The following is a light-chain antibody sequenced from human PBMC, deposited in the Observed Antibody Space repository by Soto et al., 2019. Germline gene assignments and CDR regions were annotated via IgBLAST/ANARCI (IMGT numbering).Light chain of an antibody. Sequence: AIRMTQSPSSFSASTGDRVTITCRASQGISSYLAWYQQKPGKDPKLLISAASTLQSGVPSRFSGTGSGTDFTLTISCLQSEDFATYYCQQYYSYPPFHFGPGTKVDIK. CDR1: QGISSY. J-gene: IGKJ3*01. CDR2: AAS. CDR3: QQYYSYPPFH. V-gene: IGKV1-8*01.